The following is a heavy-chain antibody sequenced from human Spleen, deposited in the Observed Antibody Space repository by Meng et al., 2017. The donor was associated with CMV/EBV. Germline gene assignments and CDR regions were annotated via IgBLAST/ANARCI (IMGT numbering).Heavy chain of an antibody. CDR2: IKHSGST. CDR3: ARSFRYCSSGSCSYWYFNL. J-gene: IGHJ2*01. CDR1: GGSFSNYY. Sequence: SQTLSLTCAVSGGSFSNYYWSWIRQPPGKALEWIGEIKHSGSTNYNPSLKSRVTIAVDTSKDQFSLRLSSVTAADTAVYYCARSFRYCSSGSCSYWYFNLWGRGTLVTVSS. D-gene: IGHD2-15*01. V-gene: IGHV4-34*01.